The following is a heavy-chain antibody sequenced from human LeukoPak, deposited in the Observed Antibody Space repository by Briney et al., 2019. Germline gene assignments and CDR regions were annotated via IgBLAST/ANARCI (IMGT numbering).Heavy chain of an antibody. J-gene: IGHJ4*02. CDR1: GFTFSSYG. CDR3: ARGRMVRGAGGLGLFDY. CDR2: IWYDGSNK. Sequence: PGGSLRLSCAASGFTFSSYGMHWVRQAPGKGLEWVAVIWYDGSNKYYADSVKGRFTISRDNSKNTLYLQMNSLRAEDTAVYYCARGRMVRGAGGLGLFDYWGQGTLVTVSS. D-gene: IGHD3-10*01. V-gene: IGHV3-33*01.